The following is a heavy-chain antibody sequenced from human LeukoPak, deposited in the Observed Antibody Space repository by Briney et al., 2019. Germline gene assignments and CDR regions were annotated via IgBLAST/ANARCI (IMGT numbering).Heavy chain of an antibody. D-gene: IGHD3-22*01. Sequence: GGSLRLSCAASGFTFSSYWMSWVRQAAGKGLEWVANIKQDGSEKYYVDSVKGRFTTSRDKAKTSLYLQMNRLRAEPTAVYYCARDPYYYVSSGYSPWGQGTLVTVSS. J-gene: IGHJ4*02. V-gene: IGHV3-7*03. CDR1: GFTFSSYW. CDR3: ARDPYYYVSSGYSP. CDR2: IKQDGSEK.